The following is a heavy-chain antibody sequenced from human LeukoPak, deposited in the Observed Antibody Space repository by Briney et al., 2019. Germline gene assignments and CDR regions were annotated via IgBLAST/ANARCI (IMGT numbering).Heavy chain of an antibody. J-gene: IGHJ5*02. D-gene: IGHD6-6*01. CDR1: GGSISSGSYY. V-gene: IGHV4-61*02. CDR3: SRALPVRFAP. CDR2: IYTSGST. Sequence: SETLSLTCTVSGGSISSGSYYWSWIRQPAGKGLEWIERIYTSGSTNYNPSLKSRVTISVDTSKNQFSLKLSSVTAADTAGYYCSRALPVRFAPWGQGTLVTVSS.